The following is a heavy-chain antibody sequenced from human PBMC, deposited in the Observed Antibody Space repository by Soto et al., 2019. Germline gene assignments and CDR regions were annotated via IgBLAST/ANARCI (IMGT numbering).Heavy chain of an antibody. V-gene: IGHV3-53*02. CDR2: IHSGGNT. CDR1: GFSISINY. D-gene: IGHD6-13*01. CDR3: ASIAVAEGFDP. J-gene: IGHJ5*02. Sequence: EVQLVETGGGLIQPGGSLRLSCAASGFSISINYMSWVRQAPGKGLEWVSIIHSGGNTDYADSVKGRFTVSRDNSKNTVYLQMNRLRAADTAIYYCASIAVAEGFDPWGQGTLVTVSS.